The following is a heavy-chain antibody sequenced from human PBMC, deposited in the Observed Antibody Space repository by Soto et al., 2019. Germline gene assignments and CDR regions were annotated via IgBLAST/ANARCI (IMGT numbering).Heavy chain of an antibody. V-gene: IGHV1-2*02. D-gene: IGHD3-3*01. CDR3: ARGEGITIFGVVISDGMDV. CDR1: GYTFTGYY. CDR2: VNPNSGGT. J-gene: IGHJ6*02. Sequence: ASVKVSCKASGYTFTGYYMHWVRQAPGQGLEWMGWVNPNSGGTNYAQKFQGRVTMTRDTSISTAYMELSRLRSDDTAVYYCARGEGITIFGVVISDGMDVWGQGTTVTV.